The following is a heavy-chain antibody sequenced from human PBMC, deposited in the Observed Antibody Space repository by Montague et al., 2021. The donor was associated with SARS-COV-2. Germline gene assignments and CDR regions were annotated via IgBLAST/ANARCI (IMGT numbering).Heavy chain of an antibody. D-gene: IGHD3-22*01. CDR1: GGSFSGQS. CDR3: ARGLTDVTVILVFVGASLYFDS. J-gene: IGHJ4*02. V-gene: IGHV4-34*01. CDR2: INHSGGT. Sequence: SETLSLTCAVYGGSFSGQSWTWIRQPPGKGLEWIGEINHSGGTSYNPSLKSRVTISVDTSKNQFSLKLSSLTAADTAVYYCARGLTDVTVILVFVGASLYFDSWGQGAPVTVSS.